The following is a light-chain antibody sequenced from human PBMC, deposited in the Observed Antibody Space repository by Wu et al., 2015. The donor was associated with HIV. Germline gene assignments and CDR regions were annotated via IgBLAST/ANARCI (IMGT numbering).Light chain of an antibody. Sequence: AIQMTQSPSSLSASVGDRVTITCRASQDIRNDLDWYQQKPGKAPKLLIYGASILQSGVPSRFSGSGSGTDFTLSISSLQPEDFATYYCLQDSNFPLTFGQGTKLEIE. V-gene: IGKV1-6*01. J-gene: IGKJ2*01. CDR1: QDIRND. CDR3: LQDSNFPLT. CDR2: GAS.